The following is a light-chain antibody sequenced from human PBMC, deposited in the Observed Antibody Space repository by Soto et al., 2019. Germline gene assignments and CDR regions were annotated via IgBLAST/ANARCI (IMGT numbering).Light chain of an antibody. Sequence: EILMTQSPATLSVSPGEVATHSCRASQSVSSKLAWYQQKPGQAPRLLIYGASTRATGIPARFSGSGSGTEFTLIISSLQSEDSAVYYCQQYNSWLWTFGQGTKVDIK. V-gene: IGKV3-15*01. J-gene: IGKJ1*01. CDR1: QSVSSK. CDR3: QQYNSWLWT. CDR2: GAS.